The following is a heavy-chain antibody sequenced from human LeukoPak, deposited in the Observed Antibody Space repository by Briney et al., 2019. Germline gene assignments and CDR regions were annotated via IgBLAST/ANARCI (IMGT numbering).Heavy chain of an antibody. D-gene: IGHD2-2*01. CDR3: ARGRGWCSSTSCYRIYDY. CDR1: GGSFSGYY. Sequence: PSETLCLTCAVYGGSFSGYYWSWIRQPPGKGLEWIGEINHSGSTNYNPSLKSRVTISVDTSKNQFSLKLSSVTAADTAVYYCARGRGWCSSTSCYRIYDYWGQGTLVTVSS. J-gene: IGHJ4*02. CDR2: INHSGST. V-gene: IGHV4-34*01.